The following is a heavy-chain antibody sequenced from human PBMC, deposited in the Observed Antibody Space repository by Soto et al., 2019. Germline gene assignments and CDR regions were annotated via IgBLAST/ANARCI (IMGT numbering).Heavy chain of an antibody. CDR1: LFTFGGYA. J-gene: IGHJ4*02. D-gene: IGHD2-21*02. Sequence: GWSLRLSCSASLFTFGGYAMSWVRQAPGKGLEWVSGITGNAANTVYADSVKGRFTISRDNSKNALYLQLNSLKAEDTAVYFCAKAARDCGGDCYSSYFDSWGQGALVTVSS. V-gene: IGHV3-23*01. CDR2: ITGNAANT. CDR3: AKAARDCGGDCYSSYFDS.